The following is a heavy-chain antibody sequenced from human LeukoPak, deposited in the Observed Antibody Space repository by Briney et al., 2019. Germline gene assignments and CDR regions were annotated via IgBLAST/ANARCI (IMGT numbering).Heavy chain of an antibody. CDR3: TSIMVATDY. J-gene: IGHJ4*02. CDR1: GFTFSGSA. V-gene: IGHV3-73*01. Sequence: PGGSLRLSCAASGFTFSGSAMHWVRQASGKGVEWVGRTRSKAKSYATAYDAEGKGRFTIAREGANNTAYLQMNSLKTEDTAVYYCTSIMVATDYWGQGTLVTVSS. CDR2: TRSKAKSYAT. D-gene: IGHD2-8*01.